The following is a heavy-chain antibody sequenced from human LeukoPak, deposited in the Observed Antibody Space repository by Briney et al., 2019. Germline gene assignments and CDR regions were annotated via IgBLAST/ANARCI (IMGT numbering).Heavy chain of an antibody. CDR1: GGSFSGYY. Sequence: SETLSLTCAVYGGSFSGYYWTWIRQPPGKGLEWIGEINHSGSTNYNPSLKSRVTISVDTSKSQFSLKLSSVTAAETAIYFCARRGLRFLESVKYSWFDPWGQGTLVTVSS. D-gene: IGHD3-3*01. CDR3: ARRGLRFLESVKYSWFDP. CDR2: INHSGST. J-gene: IGHJ5*02. V-gene: IGHV4-34*01.